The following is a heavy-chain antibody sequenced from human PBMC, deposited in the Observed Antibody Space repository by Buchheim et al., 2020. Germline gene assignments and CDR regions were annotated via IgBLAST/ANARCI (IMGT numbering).Heavy chain of an antibody. CDR1: GFTFSSYP. V-gene: IGHV3-30-3*01. CDR3: AREIPYSSSSKHGMDV. CDR2: ISYDVSSK. Sequence: QVQLVESGGGVVQPGRSLRLSCAASGFTFSSYPMHWVRQAPGKGLEWVAVISYDVSSKYYADSVKGRFTISRDNSKNPLFLQVNSLRAEDTAVYYCAREIPYSSSSKHGMDVWGQGTT. J-gene: IGHJ6*02. D-gene: IGHD6-6*01.